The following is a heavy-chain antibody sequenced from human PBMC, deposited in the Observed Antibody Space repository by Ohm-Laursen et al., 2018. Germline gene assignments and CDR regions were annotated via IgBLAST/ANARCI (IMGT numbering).Heavy chain of an antibody. CDR3: ARVGPDSSGYYSCGMDV. V-gene: IGHV4-34*01. J-gene: IGHJ6*02. CDR2: INHSGST. D-gene: IGHD3-22*01. CDR1: GGSISSYY. Sequence: SDTLSLTCTVSGGSISSYYWSWIRQPPGKGLEWIGEINHSGSTNYNPSLKSRVTISVDTSKNQFSLKLSSVTAADTAVYYCARVGPDSSGYYSCGMDVWGQGTTVTVSS.